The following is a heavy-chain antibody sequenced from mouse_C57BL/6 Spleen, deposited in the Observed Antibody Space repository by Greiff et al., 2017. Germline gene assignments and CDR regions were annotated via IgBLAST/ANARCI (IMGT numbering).Heavy chain of an antibody. CDR3: AKEGFDSSGYGFAD. V-gene: IGHV1-78*01. J-gene: IGHJ3*01. D-gene: IGHD3-2*01. CDR2: IYPTDGST. CDR1: GYTFTDHT. Sequence: QVQLQQSDAELVKPGASVKISCKVSGYTFTDHTIHWMKQRPEQGLEWIGSIYPTDGSTKYNEKFKGKATLTADKSSSTAYMQLNSLTSEDSAVYFCAKEGFDSSGYGFADWGQGTLVTVSA.